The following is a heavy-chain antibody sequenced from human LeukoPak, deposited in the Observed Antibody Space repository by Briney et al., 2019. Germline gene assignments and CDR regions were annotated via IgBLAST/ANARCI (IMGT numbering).Heavy chain of an antibody. Sequence: PGRSLRLSCAASGFTFSIYAMHWVRRAPGKGPGWVAVISYDGSNKYYADSVKGRFTISRDNSKNTLYLQMNSLRAEDTAVYYCAREAGGSAPYYYYGMDVWGQGTTVTVSS. D-gene: IGHD1-26*01. CDR3: AREAGGSAPYYYYGMDV. CDR2: ISYDGSNK. V-gene: IGHV3-30-3*01. CDR1: GFTFSIYA. J-gene: IGHJ6*02.